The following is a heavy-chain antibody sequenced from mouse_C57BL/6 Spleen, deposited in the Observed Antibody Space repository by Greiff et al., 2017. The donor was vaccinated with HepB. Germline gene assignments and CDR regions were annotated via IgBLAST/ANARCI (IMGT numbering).Heavy chain of an antibody. CDR2: INPYNGGT. V-gene: IGHV1-19*01. CDR1: GYTFTDYY. D-gene: IGHD1-1*01. CDR3: ARTTVGYYFDY. Sequence: VQLKESGPVLVKPGASVKMSCKASGYTFTDYYMNWVKQSHGKSLEWIGVINPYNGGTSYNQKFKGKATLTVDKSSSTAYMELNSLTSEDSAVYYCARTTVGYYFDYWGQGTTLTVSS. J-gene: IGHJ2*01.